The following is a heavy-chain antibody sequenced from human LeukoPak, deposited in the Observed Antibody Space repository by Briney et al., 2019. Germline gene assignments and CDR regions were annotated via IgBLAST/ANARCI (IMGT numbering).Heavy chain of an antibody. Sequence: VQPGGSLRLSCAPSGFRFTNNYMAWVRQAPGKGLEWVSYISSSGSTIYYADSVKGRFTISRDNAKNSLYLQMNSLRAEDTAVYHCARATAYGSSGHTSIDYWGQGTLVTVSS. CDR2: ISSSGSTI. CDR3: ARATAYGSSGHTSIDY. V-gene: IGHV3-48*03. CDR1: GFRFTNNY. J-gene: IGHJ4*02. D-gene: IGHD3-22*01.